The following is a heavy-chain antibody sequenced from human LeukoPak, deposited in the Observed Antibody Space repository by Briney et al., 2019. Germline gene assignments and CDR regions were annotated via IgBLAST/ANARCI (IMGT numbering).Heavy chain of an antibody. D-gene: IGHD3-10*01. CDR1: GFTFSSYA. Sequence: GGSLRLSCAASGFTFSSYAMHWVRQAPGKGLEWVAVISYDGSNKYYADSVKGRFAISRDNSKNTLYLQMNSLRAEDTAVYYCARAAVRGVIITSWFDPWGQGTLVTVSS. V-gene: IGHV3-30*09. J-gene: IGHJ5*02. CDR2: ISYDGSNK. CDR3: ARAAVRGVIITSWFDP.